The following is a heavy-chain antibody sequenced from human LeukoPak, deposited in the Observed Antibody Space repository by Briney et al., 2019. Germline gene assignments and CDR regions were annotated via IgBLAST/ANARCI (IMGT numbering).Heavy chain of an antibody. Sequence: GGSLRLSCAAPGFNCDDYGMSWVRQAPGKGLEGVSGINWNGGSTGYADSVKGRFTISRDNAKDSLFLQLNNLRAEDTAVYFCARDGIMNYAFDIWGQGTKVTASP. CDR1: GFNCDDYG. D-gene: IGHD1-1*01. CDR3: ARDGIMNYAFDI. CDR2: INWNGGST. J-gene: IGHJ3*02. V-gene: IGHV3-20*04.